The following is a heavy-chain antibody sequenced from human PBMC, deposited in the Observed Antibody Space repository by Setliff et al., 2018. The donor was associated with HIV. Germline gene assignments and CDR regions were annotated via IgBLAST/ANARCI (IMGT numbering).Heavy chain of an antibody. CDR3: ARSPGDYLFDY. D-gene: IGHD4-17*01. CDR1: GYTFTGYA. J-gene: IGHJ4*02. V-gene: IGHV1-3*01. CDR2: INAGYGNT. Sequence: ASVKVSCKASGYTFTGYAIHWVRQAPGQSLEWMGWINAGYGNTKYSQKFQGRVTITRDASASTAYMELSSLRSEDTAVYYCARSPGDYLFDYWGQGTLVTVSS.